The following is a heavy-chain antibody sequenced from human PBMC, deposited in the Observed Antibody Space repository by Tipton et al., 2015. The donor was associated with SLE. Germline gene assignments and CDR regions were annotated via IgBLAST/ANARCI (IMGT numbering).Heavy chain of an antibody. D-gene: IGHD6-19*01. CDR1: GFTFSNSAMTFNNYG. V-gene: IGHV3-23*01. CDR2: ISGSGIRT. Sequence: GSLRLSCAASGFTFSNSAMTFNNYGMTWVRQAPGKGLEWVSEISGSGIRTYYADSVKGRLTISRDNSKNTLYLQMNSLRAEDTALYYCAKLSGPYSSAWYFDYWGQGTVVTVSS. J-gene: IGHJ4*02. CDR3: AKLSGPYSSAWYFDY.